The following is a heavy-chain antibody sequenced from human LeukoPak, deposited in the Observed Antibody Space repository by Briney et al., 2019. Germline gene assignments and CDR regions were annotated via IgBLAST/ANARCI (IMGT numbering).Heavy chain of an antibody. Sequence: GGSLRLSCAASGLTFSSYWMSWVRQAPGKGLEWVANINQDGNDKYYLDSVKGRFTFSRDNAKNSLYLQMNSLRAEDTAVYYCARQRGYNYGRFDYWGQGTLVTVSS. CDR2: INQDGNDK. CDR3: ARQRGYNYGRFDY. D-gene: IGHD5-18*01. J-gene: IGHJ4*02. V-gene: IGHV3-7*01. CDR1: GLTFSSYW.